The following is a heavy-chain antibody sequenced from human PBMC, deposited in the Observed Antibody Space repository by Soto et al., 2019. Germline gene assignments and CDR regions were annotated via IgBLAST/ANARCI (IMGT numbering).Heavy chain of an antibody. J-gene: IGHJ4*02. D-gene: IGHD5-12*01. CDR2: ISSSSSYI. Sequence: PGGSLRLSCAASGFTFSSYSMNWVRQAPGKGLEWVSSISSSSSYIYYADSVKGRFTISRDNAKNSLYLQMNSLRAEDTAVYYCARENNGSGYDLVENYFDYWGQGTLVTVSS. CDR1: GFTFSSYS. CDR3: ARENNGSGYDLVENYFDY. V-gene: IGHV3-21*01.